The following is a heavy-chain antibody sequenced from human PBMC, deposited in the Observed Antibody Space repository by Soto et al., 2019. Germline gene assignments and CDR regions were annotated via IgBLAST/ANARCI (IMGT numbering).Heavy chain of an antibody. D-gene: IGHD6-19*01. CDR2: IYPGDSGA. CDR3: ARQTTGWFGMDV. CDR1: CYIFTDYW. Sequence: LKFSCNGACYIFTDYWNDWVRQMPGKGLEWMGIIYPGDSGARYSPSFQGQVSISADKSVNTAYLQWGSLKASDTAMYYCARQTTGWFGMDVWGQGTTVTVS. V-gene: IGHV5-51*01. J-gene: IGHJ6*02.